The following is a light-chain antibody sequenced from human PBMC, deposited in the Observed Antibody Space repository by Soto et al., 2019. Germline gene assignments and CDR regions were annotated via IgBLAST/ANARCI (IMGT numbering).Light chain of an antibody. V-gene: IGKV1-39*01. Sequence: DIQMTQSPSSLSASVGDTITITCRASQTISRNLKWYQQKPGKAPKLLIHAASNLHSGFPARFSGSGSRTDFTLTISSLQPEDSATDYCQQTYSTPVTFGGGTKVEIK. CDR3: QQTYSTPVT. CDR2: AAS. J-gene: IGKJ4*01. CDR1: QTISRN.